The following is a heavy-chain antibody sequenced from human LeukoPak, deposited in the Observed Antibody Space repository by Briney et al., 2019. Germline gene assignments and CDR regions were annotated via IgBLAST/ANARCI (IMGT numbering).Heavy chain of an antibody. Sequence: SETLSLTCTVAGGSISSGSYYWSWIRQPARKGLEWIGRIYTSGSTNYNPSLKTRITISVDTSKNQFSLKLSSVTAADTAVYYCAREDYGDYLDYWGQGTLVTVSS. CDR3: AREDYGDYLDY. CDR1: GGSISSGSYY. CDR2: IYTSGST. V-gene: IGHV4-61*02. D-gene: IGHD4-17*01. J-gene: IGHJ4*02.